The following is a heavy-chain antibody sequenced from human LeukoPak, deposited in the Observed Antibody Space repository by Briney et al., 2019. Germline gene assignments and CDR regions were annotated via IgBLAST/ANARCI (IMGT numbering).Heavy chain of an antibody. J-gene: IGHJ6*02. V-gene: IGHV4-34*01. CDR3: ARKPPSGPGYYYSYGMDV. Sequence: SETLSLTCAVYGGSFSGYYWSWIRQPPGKGLEWIGEINHSGSTNYNPSLKSRVTISVDTSKNQFSLKLSSVTAADTAVYYCARKPPSGPGYYYSYGMDVWGQGTMVTVSS. CDR1: GGSFSGYY. CDR2: INHSGST.